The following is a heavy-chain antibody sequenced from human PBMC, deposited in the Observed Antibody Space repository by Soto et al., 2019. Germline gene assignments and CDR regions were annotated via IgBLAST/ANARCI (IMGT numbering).Heavy chain of an antibody. Sequence: EVQVVESGGGLVQPGGSRRLSCAASGVTFSSNSMNWVTQAPGKGLEWISYISSSSSTIYADSVKGRFTISRDNAKNSLYLQMNSLRDEDTAVYYCARVIWSGHLTSDLWGQGTLVTVSS. CDR2: ISSSSSTI. J-gene: IGHJ4*02. V-gene: IGHV3-48*02. CDR1: GVTFSSNS. CDR3: ARVIWSGHLTSDL. D-gene: IGHD3-3*01.